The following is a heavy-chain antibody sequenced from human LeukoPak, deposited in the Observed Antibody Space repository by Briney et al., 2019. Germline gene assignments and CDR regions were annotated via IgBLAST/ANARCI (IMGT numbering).Heavy chain of an antibody. CDR2: MSYDGSNK. V-gene: IGHV3-30*04. Sequence: GGTLRLSCAASGFTFDIYAMHWVRQAPGKGLEWVAVMSYDGSNKYYADSVKGRFTISRDNSRNTLHLQMSSLRVADTAVYYCARDQVELCSSGSCYVIDNWGPGTLVAVSS. CDR3: ARDQVELCSSGSCYVIDN. D-gene: IGHD2-15*01. CDR1: GFTFDIYA. J-gene: IGHJ4*02.